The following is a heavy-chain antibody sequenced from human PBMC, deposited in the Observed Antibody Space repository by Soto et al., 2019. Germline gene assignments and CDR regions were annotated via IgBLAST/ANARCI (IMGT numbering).Heavy chain of an antibody. V-gene: IGHV4-59*01. J-gene: IGHJ4*02. Sequence: SETLSLTCTVSGGSISSYYWSWIRQPPGKGLEWIGYIYYSGSTNYNPSLKSRVTISVDTSKNQFSLKLSSVTAADTAVYYCARDSTIGAFDYWGQGTLVTVSS. CDR2: IYYSGST. D-gene: IGHD1-26*01. CDR3: ARDSTIGAFDY. CDR1: GGSISSYY.